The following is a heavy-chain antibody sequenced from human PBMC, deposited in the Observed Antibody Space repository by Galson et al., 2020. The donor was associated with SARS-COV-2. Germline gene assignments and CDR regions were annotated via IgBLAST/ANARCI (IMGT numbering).Heavy chain of an antibody. Sequence: SETLSLTCAVYGGSFSGYYWSWIRQPPGKGLEWIGEINHSGSTNYNPSLKSRVTISVDTSKNQFSLKLSSVTAADTAVYYCARGYYGSGSYYIDYWGQGTLVTVSS. D-gene: IGHD3-10*01. CDR2: INHSGST. J-gene: IGHJ4*02. V-gene: IGHV4-34*01. CDR1: GGSFSGYY. CDR3: ARGYYGSGSYYIDY.